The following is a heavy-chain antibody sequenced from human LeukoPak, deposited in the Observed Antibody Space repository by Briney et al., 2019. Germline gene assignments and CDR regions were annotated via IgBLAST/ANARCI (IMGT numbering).Heavy chain of an antibody. CDR1: GFTFSSYG. Sequence: GGSLRLSCAASGFTFSSYGMHWVRQAPGKGLEWVAVISYDGSNKYYADSVKGRFTISRDNSKNTLYLQMNSLRAEDTAVYYCAKDGIRLVIINYFDYWGQGTLVTVSS. D-gene: IGHD3-9*01. J-gene: IGHJ4*02. CDR2: ISYDGSNK. V-gene: IGHV3-30*18. CDR3: AKDGIRLVIINYFDY.